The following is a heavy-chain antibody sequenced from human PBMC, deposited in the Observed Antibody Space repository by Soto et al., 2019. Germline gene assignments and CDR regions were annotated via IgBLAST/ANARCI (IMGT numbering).Heavy chain of an antibody. CDR3: VGAGYCTHDNCAEGPFDY. Sequence: ASVKVSCKTSGYTFTSYGISWVRQAPGQGLEWMGWISTYKGNTNYAQKFQGRVTMTTDTSTSTAYMELRSLRAEDTAVYYCVGAGYCTHDNCAEGPFDYWGQGTLVTVSS. V-gene: IGHV1-18*01. CDR1: GYTFTSYG. J-gene: IGHJ4*02. D-gene: IGHD2-8*01. CDR2: ISTYKGNT.